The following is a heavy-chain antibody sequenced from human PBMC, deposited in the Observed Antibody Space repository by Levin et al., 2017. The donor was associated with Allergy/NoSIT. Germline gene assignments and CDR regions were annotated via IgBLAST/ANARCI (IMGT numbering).Heavy chain of an antibody. CDR3: ARERGRITMVRGATDY. J-gene: IGHJ4*02. V-gene: IGHV4-34*01. Sequence: KPSETLSLTCAVYGGSFSGYYWSWIRQPPGKGLEWIGEINHSGSTNYNPSLKSRVTISVDTSKNQFSLKLSSVTAADTAVYYCARERGRITMVRGATDYWGQGTLVTVSS. D-gene: IGHD3-10*01. CDR1: GGSFSGYY. CDR2: INHSGST.